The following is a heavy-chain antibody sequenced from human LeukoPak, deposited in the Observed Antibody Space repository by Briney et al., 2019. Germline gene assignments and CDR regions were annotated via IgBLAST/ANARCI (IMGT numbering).Heavy chain of an antibody. CDR3: AKDPRGGGSYFDY. V-gene: IGHV3-30*02. Sequence: GGSLRLSCAASGFTFSNAWMSWVRQAPGKGLEWVAFIRYDGSNKYYADSVKGRFTISRDNSKNTLYLQMNSLRAEDTAVYYCAKDPRGGGSYFDYWGQGTLVTVSS. J-gene: IGHJ4*02. CDR2: IRYDGSNK. D-gene: IGHD1-26*01. CDR1: GFTFSNAW.